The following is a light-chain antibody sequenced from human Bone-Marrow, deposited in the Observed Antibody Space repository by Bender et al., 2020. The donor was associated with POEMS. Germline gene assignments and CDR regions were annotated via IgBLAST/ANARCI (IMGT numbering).Light chain of an antibody. CDR1: SSEVRSYKL. CDR3: SSYTSSSTWV. V-gene: IGLV2-14*02. CDR2: EAT. J-gene: IGLJ3*02. Sequence: QSALTQPASVSGSPGQSITVSCSGFSSEVRSYKLVSWYQEFPGKAPKLILYEATERPSGISNRFSGSMSGNTASLTISGLQAEDEATYYCSSYTSSSTWVFGGGTKLTVL.